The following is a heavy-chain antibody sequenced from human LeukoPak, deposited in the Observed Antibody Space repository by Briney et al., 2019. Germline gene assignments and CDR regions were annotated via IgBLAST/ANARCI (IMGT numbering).Heavy chain of an antibody. CDR1: GFIFSNYG. CDR2: ISASGSAT. Sequence: GGSLRLSCAASGFIFSNYGMNWVRQAPGKGLEWVAAISASGSATSYADSVKGRFTISRDNSKNTLYLQMNSLRAEDTAVYYCANHLDYYDTSGYYLLWGQGTLVTVSS. CDR3: ANHLDYYDTSGYYLL. V-gene: IGHV3-23*01. J-gene: IGHJ4*02. D-gene: IGHD3-22*01.